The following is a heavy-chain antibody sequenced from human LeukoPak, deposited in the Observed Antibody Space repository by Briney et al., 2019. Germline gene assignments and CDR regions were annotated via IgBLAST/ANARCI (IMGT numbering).Heavy chain of an antibody. V-gene: IGHV3-30-3*01. CDR3: ARGRTYSFDY. CDR1: GFTFSTYD. CDR2: ISSDGNNK. D-gene: IGHD2-15*01. J-gene: IGHJ4*02. Sequence: GRSLRLSCAASGFTFSTYDIHWVRQAPGKGLEWVAVISSDGNNKYYADSVKGRFTISRDNSKKTLYLHMNSLRAEDTSVYYCARGRTYSFDYWGQGTLVTVSS.